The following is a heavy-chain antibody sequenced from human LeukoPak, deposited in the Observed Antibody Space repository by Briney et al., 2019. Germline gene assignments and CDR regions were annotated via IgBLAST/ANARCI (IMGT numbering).Heavy chain of an antibody. V-gene: IGHV1-46*01. CDR1: GYTFTSYY. CDR3: ARDPFSGSYYSTFDY. J-gene: IGHJ4*02. CDR2: INPSGGST. Sequence: ASVKVSCKASGYTFTSYYMQWVRQAPGQGLEWMGLINPSGGSTSYIQKFQGRVSMTTDTSTSTVYMELSSLRAEDTAVYYCARDPFSGSYYSTFDYWGQGTLVTVSS. D-gene: IGHD1-26*01.